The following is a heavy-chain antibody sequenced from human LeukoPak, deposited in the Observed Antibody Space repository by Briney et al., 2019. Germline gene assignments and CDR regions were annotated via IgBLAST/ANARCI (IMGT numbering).Heavy chain of an antibody. CDR3: ARGVKGVLRYFDWIPHNWFDP. CDR1: GFTFSSYE. CDR2: ISSSGSTI. D-gene: IGHD3-9*01. Sequence: GGSLRLSCAASGFTFSSYEMNWVRQAPGKGLEWVSYISSSGSTIYYADSVKGRFTISRDNAKNSLYLQMNSLRAEDTAVYYCARGVKGVLRYFDWIPHNWFDPWGQGTLVTVSS. V-gene: IGHV3-48*03. J-gene: IGHJ5*02.